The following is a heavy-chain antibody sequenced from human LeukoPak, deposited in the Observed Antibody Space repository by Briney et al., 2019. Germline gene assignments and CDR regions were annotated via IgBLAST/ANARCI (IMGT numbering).Heavy chain of an antibody. J-gene: IGHJ4*02. D-gene: IGHD3-22*01. CDR2: MNPNSGNT. CDR1: GYTFTSYD. CDR3: AREGYYYDSSGYYYLH. Sequence: GASVKVSCKASGYTFTSYDINWVRQATGQGLEWMGWMNPNSGNTGYAQKFQGRVTITRDTSASTAYMELSSLRSEDTAVYYCAREGYYYDSSGYYYLHWGQGTLVTVSS. V-gene: IGHV1-8*01.